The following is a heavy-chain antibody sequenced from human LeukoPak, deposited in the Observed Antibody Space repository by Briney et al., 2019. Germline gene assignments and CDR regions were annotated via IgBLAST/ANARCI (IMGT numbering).Heavy chain of an antibody. J-gene: IGHJ6*03. D-gene: IGHD2-2*01. CDR3: GLGCSRTSCYSYYYMDF. CDR1: GGTFSSYA. Sequence: ASVKVSCKASGGTFSSYAISWVRQAPGQGLEWMGGIIPIFGTANYAQKFQGRVTITTDESTSTAYMELSSLRSEDTAVYYCGLGCSRTSCYSYYYMDFWGKGTTVTVSS. V-gene: IGHV1-69*05. CDR2: IIPIFGTA.